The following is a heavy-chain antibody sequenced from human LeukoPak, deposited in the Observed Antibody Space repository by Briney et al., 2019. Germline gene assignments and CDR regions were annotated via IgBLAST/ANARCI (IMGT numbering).Heavy chain of an antibody. CDR2: IYDSGST. D-gene: IGHD3-10*01. V-gene: IGHV4-59*01. Sequence: SETLSLTCTVSGGSISSYYWSWIRQPPGKGLEWIGYIYDSGSTNYNPSLKSRVTISEDKSKNQSSLKVTSVTAADAAVYYCARSPYGSGNKPYYFDYWGQGTLVTVSS. J-gene: IGHJ4*02. CDR3: ARSPYGSGNKPYYFDY. CDR1: GGSISSYY.